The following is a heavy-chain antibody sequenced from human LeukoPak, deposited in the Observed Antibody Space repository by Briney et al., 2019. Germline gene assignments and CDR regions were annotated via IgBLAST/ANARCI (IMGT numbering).Heavy chain of an antibody. Sequence: GGSLRLSCAASGFTFSDYYMSWIRQAPGKGLEWVSYISSSGSTIYYADSVKGRFTISRDNAKNSLYLQMNSLRAEDTAVYYCARDVRLGPGRRDAFDIWGQGTMVTVSS. V-gene: IGHV3-11*01. CDR2: ISSSGSTI. J-gene: IGHJ3*02. D-gene: IGHD3-10*02. CDR3: ARDVRLGPGRRDAFDI. CDR1: GFTFSDYY.